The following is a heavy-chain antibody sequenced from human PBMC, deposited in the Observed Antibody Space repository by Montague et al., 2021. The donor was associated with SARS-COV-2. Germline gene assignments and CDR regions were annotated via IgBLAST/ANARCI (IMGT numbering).Heavy chain of an antibody. Sequence: SLRLSCAASGFTFSSYSINWVRQAPGKGLEWVSSISKISDYIYYADSVKGRFTISRDNAKNSLYLQMNSLRSEDTAVYYFAIPSRDSGAWYGMDVWGQGTTVTVSS. CDR1: GFTFSSYS. CDR3: AIPSRDSGAWYGMDV. V-gene: IGHV3-21*01. D-gene: IGHD2/OR15-2a*01. CDR2: ISKISDYI. J-gene: IGHJ6*02.